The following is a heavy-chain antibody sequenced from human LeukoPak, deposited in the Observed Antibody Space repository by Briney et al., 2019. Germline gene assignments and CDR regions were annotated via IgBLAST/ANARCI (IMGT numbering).Heavy chain of an antibody. CDR3: VRGFYDSGTYSGYFQH. D-gene: IGHD3-10*01. Sequence: SETLSLTCTVSGGSINDYYWSWIRQPPGKRLEWIGYIYYSGTTNYNPSLKSRVTISVDTSKTQFPLSLSSVTAADTAVYYCVRGFYDSGTYSGYFQHWGQGTLVTVSS. CDR1: GGSINDYY. J-gene: IGHJ1*01. V-gene: IGHV4-59*01. CDR2: IYYSGTT.